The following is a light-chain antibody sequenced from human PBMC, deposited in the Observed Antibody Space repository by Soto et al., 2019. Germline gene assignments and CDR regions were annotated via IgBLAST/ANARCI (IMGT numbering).Light chain of an antibody. CDR3: SSYAGSKNYV. J-gene: IGLJ1*01. Sequence: QSVLTQPPSASGSPGQSVTISWTGTSSDVGGYNYVAWYQQHPGKAPKLMIYEVSKRPSGVPDRFSGSKSGNTASLTVSGLQADDEADYYCSSYAGSKNYVFGTGTKVTVL. CDR2: EVS. CDR1: SSDVGGYNY. V-gene: IGLV2-8*01.